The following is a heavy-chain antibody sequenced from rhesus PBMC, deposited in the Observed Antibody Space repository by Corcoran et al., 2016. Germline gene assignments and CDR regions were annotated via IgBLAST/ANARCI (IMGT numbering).Heavy chain of an antibody. J-gene: IGHJ4*01. Sequence: QVQLQESGPGLVKPSETLSLTCAVSGGSVSSSNWWSWIRQPPGKGLEWIGYISGSSGSTYYNPSLKSRVTISTDTSKNQFSLKLSSVTAADTAVYYCARAYEDDYGYYYTGTFDYWGQGVLVTVSS. V-gene: IGHV4-65*01. CDR1: GGSVSSSNW. D-gene: IGHD3-9*01. CDR2: ISGSSGST. CDR3: ARAYEDDYGYYYTGTFDY.